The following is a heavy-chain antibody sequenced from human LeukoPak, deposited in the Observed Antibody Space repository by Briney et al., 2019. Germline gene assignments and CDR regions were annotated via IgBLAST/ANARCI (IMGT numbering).Heavy chain of an antibody. D-gene: IGHD6-6*01. V-gene: IGHV3-53*01. CDR3: AKEEQQFDYFDY. CDR2: IYSGGST. CDR1: GFTVSNSS. J-gene: IGHJ4*02. Sequence: GGSLRLSCSASGFTVSNSSMNWVRQAPGKGLEWISVIYSGGSTHYADSVKGRFTISRDNSKNTLFLQMISLRVEDTAVYYCAKEEQQFDYFDYWGQGTLVTVSS.